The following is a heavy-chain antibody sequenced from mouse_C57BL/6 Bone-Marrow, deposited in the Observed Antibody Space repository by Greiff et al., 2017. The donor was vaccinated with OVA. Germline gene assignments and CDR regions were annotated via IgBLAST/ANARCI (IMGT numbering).Heavy chain of an antibody. CDR3: ARDGYWDDY. J-gene: IGHJ2*01. V-gene: IGHV5-4*01. Sequence: EVKLMESGGGLVKPGGSLKLSCAASGFTFSSYAMSWVRQTPEKRLEWVATISDGGSYTYYPDNVKGRFTISRDNAKNNLYLQMSHLKSEDTAMYYCARDGYWDDYWGQGTTLTVSS. D-gene: IGHD4-1*01. CDR2: ISDGGSYT. CDR1: GFTFSSYA.